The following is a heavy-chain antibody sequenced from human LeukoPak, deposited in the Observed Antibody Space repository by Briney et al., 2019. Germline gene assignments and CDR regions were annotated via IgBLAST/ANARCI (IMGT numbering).Heavy chain of an antibody. J-gene: IGHJ4*02. CDR1: GGSFSGYY. D-gene: IGHD3-10*01. Sequence: SETLSLTCAVYGGSFSGYYWSWIRQPPGKGLEWIGEINHSGSTNYNPSLKSRVTISVDTSKNQFSLKLSSVTAADTAVYYCARESVTMVRGAFDYWGQGTLVTVSS. CDR2: INHSGST. CDR3: ARESVTMVRGAFDY. V-gene: IGHV4-34*01.